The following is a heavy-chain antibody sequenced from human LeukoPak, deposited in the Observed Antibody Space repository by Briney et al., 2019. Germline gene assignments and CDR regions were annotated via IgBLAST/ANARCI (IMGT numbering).Heavy chain of an antibody. Sequence: PGGSLRLSCAASGFTFSSYWMHWVRQPPGKGLVWVSRIHLDGRTTNYADSVKGRFTISRDNAKNTLYLEMNSLRAEDTAVYYCARGGSPSDYWGQGTLVTVS. CDR3: ARGGSPSDY. CDR1: GFTFSSYW. V-gene: IGHV3-74*01. D-gene: IGHD3-16*01. CDR2: IHLDGRTT. J-gene: IGHJ4*02.